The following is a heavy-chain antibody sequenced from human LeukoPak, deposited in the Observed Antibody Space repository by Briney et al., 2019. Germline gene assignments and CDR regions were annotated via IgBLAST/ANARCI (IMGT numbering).Heavy chain of an antibody. D-gene: IGHD3-3*01. CDR3: AKVGGDPYDFWSGYYFDY. J-gene: IGHJ4*02. Sequence: GGSLRLSCAASGFTFSSYAMSWVRQAPGKGLEWVSAISGSGGSTCYADSVKGRFTISRDNSKNTLYLQMNSLRAEDTAVYYCAKVGGDPYDFWSGYYFDYWGQGTLVTVSS. CDR2: ISGSGGST. V-gene: IGHV3-23*01. CDR1: GFTFSSYA.